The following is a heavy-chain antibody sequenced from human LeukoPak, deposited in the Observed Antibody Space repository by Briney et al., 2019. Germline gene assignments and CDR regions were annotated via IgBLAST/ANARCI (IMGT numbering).Heavy chain of an antibody. CDR1: GYRFSGNY. Sequence: ASVKVSRKASGYRFSGNYIHWVRQALGQGPEWMAWINPNSGDTNYAQKFQGRVTVTRDTSTSTVYMELSRLTYDDTAIYYCARAREVTGLTPWGQGTLVTVSS. J-gene: IGHJ5*02. CDR2: INPNSGDT. D-gene: IGHD3-9*01. V-gene: IGHV1-2*02. CDR3: ARAREVTGLTP.